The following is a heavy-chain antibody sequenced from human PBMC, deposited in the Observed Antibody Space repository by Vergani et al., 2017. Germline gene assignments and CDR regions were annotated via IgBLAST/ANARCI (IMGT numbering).Heavy chain of an antibody. D-gene: IGHD6-19*01. CDR2: IIPILTIA. J-gene: IGHJ4*02. Sequence: QVQLVQSGAEVKKPGSSVKVSCKASGGTFSSYIITWVRQAPGQGLEWMGRIIPILTIANYAQMFQGRVTLIADKSTSTAYMELSSLRSEDTAVYYCARGSLAVAASDYWGQGTLVTVSS. CDR3: ARGSLAVAASDY. V-gene: IGHV1-69*02. CDR1: GGTFSSYI.